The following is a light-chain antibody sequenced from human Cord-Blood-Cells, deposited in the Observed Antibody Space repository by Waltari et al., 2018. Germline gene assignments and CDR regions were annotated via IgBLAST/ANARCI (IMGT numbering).Light chain of an antibody. V-gene: IGKV3-11*01. J-gene: IGKJ3*01. CDR1: QSVSSY. Sequence: EIVLTQSPATLFLSLGERATLSCRASQSVSSYLAWYQQKPGQAPRLLIYDASNRATGIPARFSGSGSGTDFTLTISSLEPEDFAVYYCQQRSNWPFTLGPGTKVDIK. CDR2: DAS. CDR3: QQRSNWPFT.